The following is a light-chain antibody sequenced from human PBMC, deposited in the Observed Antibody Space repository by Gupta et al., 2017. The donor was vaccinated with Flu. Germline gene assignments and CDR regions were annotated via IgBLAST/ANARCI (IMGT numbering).Light chain of an antibody. Sequence: TITCRASQSISVYLNWYQQKPGRAPELLMYAASSLQTGVPSRFSGSGSGTEFTLAISNLQPEDSATYFCQHTSRVVTTFGQGTRLEI. CDR2: AAS. CDR3: QHTSRVVTT. J-gene: IGKJ5*01. V-gene: IGKV1-39*01. CDR1: QSISVY.